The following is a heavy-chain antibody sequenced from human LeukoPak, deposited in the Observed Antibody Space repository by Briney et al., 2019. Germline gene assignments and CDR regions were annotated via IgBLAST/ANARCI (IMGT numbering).Heavy chain of an antibody. D-gene: IGHD1-26*01. CDR1: GFTVSSNY. CDR3: ARVGGSSYNY. CDR2: IYSGGNT. Sequence: GGSLRLSYAASGFTVSSNYMSWVRQAPGKGLEWVSVIYSGGNTYYADSVKGRFTISRDNSKNTLYLQMNSLRAEDTAVYYCARVGGSSYNYWGQGTLVTVSS. V-gene: IGHV3-53*01. J-gene: IGHJ4*02.